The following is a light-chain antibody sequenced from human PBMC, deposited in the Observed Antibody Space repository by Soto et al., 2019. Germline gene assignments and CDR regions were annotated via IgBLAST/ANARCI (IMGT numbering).Light chain of an antibody. V-gene: IGLV1-47*01. CDR2: RND. J-gene: IGLJ1*01. CDR1: SSNIKSNY. CDR3: STLYGSLSGDV. Sequence: QSVLTQPPSASGTPGQRVTISCSGSSSNIKSNYVYWYQQLPGKAPKLLIYRNDQRPSGVPDRFSGSKSGTSASLAISGLRSEDEADYYCSTLYGSLSGDVFGPGTKLTVL.